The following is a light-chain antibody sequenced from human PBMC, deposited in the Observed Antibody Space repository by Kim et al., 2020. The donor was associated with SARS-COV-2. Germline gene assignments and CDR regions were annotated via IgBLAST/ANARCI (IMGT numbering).Light chain of an antibody. CDR1: SSDVGGYNY. CDR3: SSYTSSSTYV. CDR2: DVS. Sequence: GQSITISCTETSSDVGGYNYVSWYQQHPGKAPNLMIYDVSKRPSGVSNRFSGSKSGNTASLTISGLQAEDEADYYCSSYTSSSTYVFGTGTKVTVL. V-gene: IGLV2-14*04. J-gene: IGLJ1*01.